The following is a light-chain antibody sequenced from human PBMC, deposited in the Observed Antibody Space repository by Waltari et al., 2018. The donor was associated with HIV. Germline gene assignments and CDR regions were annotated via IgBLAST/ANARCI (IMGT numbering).Light chain of an antibody. CDR1: PNITSW. Sequence: IRMTQSPSTLSASVGDRVPITCRASPNITSWLAWYQERPGKAPRLLIYKASTLEQGVPSSFSGGGSETEFTLTIDSLQPDDFGTYYCQQYNIDFYTFGQGTKV. J-gene: IGKJ3*01. CDR2: KAS. CDR3: QQYNIDFYT. V-gene: IGKV1-5*03.